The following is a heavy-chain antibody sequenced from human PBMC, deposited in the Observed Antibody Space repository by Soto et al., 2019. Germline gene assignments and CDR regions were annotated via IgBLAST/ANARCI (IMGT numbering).Heavy chain of an antibody. CDR2: ILSSSGVI. Sequence: GGSLRLSCAASGFTFGSYSMNWVRQAPGKGLEWVSFILSSSGVIYYADSVKGRFTISRDNAKNSLYLQMNSLRAEDTAVYYCARDLCAPLVATAIPYYMDVWGKGTTVTVSS. V-gene: IGHV3-48*01. D-gene: IGHD2-21*02. CDR1: GFTFGSYS. CDR3: ARDLCAPLVATAIPYYMDV. J-gene: IGHJ6*03.